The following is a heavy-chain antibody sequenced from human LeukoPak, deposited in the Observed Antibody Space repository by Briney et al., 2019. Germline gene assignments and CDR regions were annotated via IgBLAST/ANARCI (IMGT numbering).Heavy chain of an antibody. V-gene: IGHV3-66*01. D-gene: IGHD1-1*01. Sequence: QPGGSLRLSCTASGFTVSSNYMSWVRQAPGKGLEWVSIIYNGGSTYYADSVKGRFTISRDNSKDTLYLQMNSVTAEDTAVYYCARVRTGYYFGLDVWGQGTRVSVSS. CDR1: GFTVSSNY. J-gene: IGHJ6*02. CDR3: ARVRTGYYFGLDV. CDR2: IYNGGST.